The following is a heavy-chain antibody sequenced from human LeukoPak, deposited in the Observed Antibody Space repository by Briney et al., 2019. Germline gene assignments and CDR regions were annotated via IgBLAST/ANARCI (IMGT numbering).Heavy chain of an antibody. Sequence: GGSLRLSCAASGFTFSDYYMSWIRQAPGKGLEWVSYISSSGSTIYYADSVKGRFTISRDNAKNSLYLQMNSLRAEDTAVYYCARTEMQGITMIVVVITEPPHGAFDIWGQGTMVTVSS. D-gene: IGHD3-22*01. CDR3: ARTEMQGITMIVVVITEPPHGAFDI. CDR1: GFTFSDYY. V-gene: IGHV3-11*04. CDR2: ISSSGSTI. J-gene: IGHJ3*02.